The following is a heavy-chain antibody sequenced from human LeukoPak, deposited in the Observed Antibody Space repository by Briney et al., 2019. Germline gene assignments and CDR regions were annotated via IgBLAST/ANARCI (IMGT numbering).Heavy chain of an antibody. CDR3: ARQSSIWNDGTNTDFNS. D-gene: IGHD1-1*01. Sequence: GGSLRLSCVASGFTFSSYEMNWVRRAPGKGLEWVSYISSSGFIMYYADSVEGRFTISRDNAKNSLYLQMNSLRVEDTAVYFCARQSSIWNDGTNTDFNSWGQGTLVTVSS. CDR1: GFTFSSYE. V-gene: IGHV3-48*03. J-gene: IGHJ4*02. CDR2: ISSSGFIM.